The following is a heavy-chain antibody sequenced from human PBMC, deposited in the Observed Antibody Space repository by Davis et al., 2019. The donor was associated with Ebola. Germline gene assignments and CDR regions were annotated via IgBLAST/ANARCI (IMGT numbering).Heavy chain of an antibody. CDR2: ISGGNYYI. V-gene: IGHV3-21*04. Sequence: GESLKISCAASGFTFSSYAMNWVRQAPGKGLEWVSSISGGNYYIYYADSLKGRFTISRDNAKNTLYLQMSSLRAEDTAVYYCAKVQGYSGSYPQDCWGQGTLVTVSS. D-gene: IGHD1-26*01. CDR3: AKVQGYSGSYPQDC. J-gene: IGHJ4*02. CDR1: GFTFSSYA.